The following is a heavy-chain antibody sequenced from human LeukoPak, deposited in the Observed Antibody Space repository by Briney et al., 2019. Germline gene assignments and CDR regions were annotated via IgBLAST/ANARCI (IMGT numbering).Heavy chain of an antibody. CDR3: ETYNNDNPGGFDY. CDR1: GFTFIDFY. V-gene: IGHV1-69-2*01. CDR2: VDPEDNKT. J-gene: IGHJ4*02. Sequence: ASVKISCKASGFTFIDFYMHWVRQAPGKGLEWMGLVDPEDNKTTYTEKFQGRVTLTADTSTDTAYMELISLRSEDTAVYYCETYNNDNPGGFDYWGQGTLLTVSS. D-gene: IGHD1-1*01.